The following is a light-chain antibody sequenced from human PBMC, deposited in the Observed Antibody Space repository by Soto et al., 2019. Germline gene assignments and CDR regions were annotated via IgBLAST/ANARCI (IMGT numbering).Light chain of an antibody. CDR1: SSDVGSYNR. Sequence: QSVLTQPPSVSGSPGQSVTISCTGTSSDVGSYNRLSWYQQPPGTAPKLIMYEVNTRPSGVPDRFSGSKSGSTASLTISGLQAEDEADYYCSLYISGIPYVFGTGTNFTVL. J-gene: IGLJ1*01. CDR3: SLYISGIPYV. V-gene: IGLV2-18*01. CDR2: EVN.